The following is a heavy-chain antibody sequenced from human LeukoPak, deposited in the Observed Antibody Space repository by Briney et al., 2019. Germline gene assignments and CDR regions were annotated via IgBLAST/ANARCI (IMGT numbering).Heavy chain of an antibody. J-gene: IGHJ1*01. CDR3: ARDLSSSSTAYLQH. CDR1: GFTFSSYS. V-gene: IGHV3-21*01. D-gene: IGHD6-6*01. CDR2: ISSSSTYL. Sequence: GGSLRLSCAASGFTFSSYSMNWVRQAPGKGLDWVSSISSSSTYLYYADSVKGRFTISRDNAKNSLYLQMNSLRAEDTAVYYCARDLSSSSTAYLQHWGQGTLVTVSS.